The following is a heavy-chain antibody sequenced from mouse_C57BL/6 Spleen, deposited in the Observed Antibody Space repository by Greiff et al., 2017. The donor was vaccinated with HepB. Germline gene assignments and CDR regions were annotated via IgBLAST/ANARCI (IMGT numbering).Heavy chain of an antibody. J-gene: IGHJ3*01. V-gene: IGHV14-4*01. CDR3: NTEGYAFAY. CDR1: GFNIKDDY. D-gene: IGHD2-10*02. Sequence: VQLQQSGAELVRPGASVKLSCTASGFNIKDDYMHWVKQRPEQGLEWIGWIDPENGDTEYASKFQGKATVTADTSTNTAYLQLSSLTSEDTAVYYCNTEGYAFAYWGQGTLVTVSA. CDR2: IDPENGDT.